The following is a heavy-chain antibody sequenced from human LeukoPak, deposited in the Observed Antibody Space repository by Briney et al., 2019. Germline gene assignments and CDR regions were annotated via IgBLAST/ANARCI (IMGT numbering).Heavy chain of an antibody. J-gene: IGHJ3*02. Sequence: SEALSLTCTVSGGFIRSYYWGWIRQPPGKGLDGIGHIYYTGRTHYNSSLKSRVTISVDPPENQFSLKLTSVTAADTAAYFCARDPRLDGFDIWGQGTMVAVSS. CDR2: IYYTGRT. CDR1: GGFIRSYY. CDR3: ARDPRLDGFDI. V-gene: IGHV4-59*01.